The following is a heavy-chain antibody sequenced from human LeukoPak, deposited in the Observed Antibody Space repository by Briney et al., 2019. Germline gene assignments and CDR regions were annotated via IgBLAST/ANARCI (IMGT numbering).Heavy chain of an antibody. Sequence: QPGGSLRLSCAASGFTFSSYAMHWVRQAPGKGLEWVAVISYDGSNKYYADSVKGRFTISRDNSKNTLYLQMNSLRAEDTAVYYCAKVRTYDILTGYQLGGQGTLVTVSS. D-gene: IGHD3-9*01. V-gene: IGHV3-30-3*01. CDR2: ISYDGSNK. J-gene: IGHJ4*02. CDR3: AKVRTYDILTGYQL. CDR1: GFTFSSYA.